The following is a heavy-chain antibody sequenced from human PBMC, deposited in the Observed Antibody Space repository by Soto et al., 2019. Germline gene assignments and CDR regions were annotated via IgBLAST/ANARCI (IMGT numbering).Heavy chain of an antibody. CDR3: TTAPLGFTGNDAFDI. CDR1: GFTFSNAW. V-gene: IGHV3-15*01. D-gene: IGHD3-10*01. J-gene: IGHJ3*02. Sequence: GGSLRLSCAASGFTFSNAWMSWVRQAPGKGLEWVGRIKSKTDGGTTDYAAPVKGRFTISRDDSKNTLYLQMNSLKTEDTAVYYCTTAPLGFTGNDAFDIWGQGTMVTVSS. CDR2: IKSKTDGGTT.